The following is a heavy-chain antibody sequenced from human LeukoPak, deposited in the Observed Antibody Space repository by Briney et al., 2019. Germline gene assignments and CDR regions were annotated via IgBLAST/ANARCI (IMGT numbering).Heavy chain of an antibody. Sequence: GGSLRLSCAASGFTFSSYSMNWVRQAPGKGLAWVSIISSSGHTIYYADSVKGRFTISRDNAKNSLYLQMNSLRAEDTAVYYCARDDYDILTGYPDYWGQGTLVTVSS. V-gene: IGHV3-48*01. D-gene: IGHD3-9*01. CDR2: ISSSGHTI. CDR3: ARDDYDILTGYPDY. J-gene: IGHJ4*02. CDR1: GFTFSSYS.